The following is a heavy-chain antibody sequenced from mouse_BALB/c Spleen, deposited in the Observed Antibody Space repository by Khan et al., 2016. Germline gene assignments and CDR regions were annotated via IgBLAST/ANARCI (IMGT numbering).Heavy chain of an antibody. V-gene: IGHV14-3*02. CDR3: ARGIYVYGFAD. D-gene: IGHD1-1*01. CDR2: IDPANDNT. Sequence: VQLQQPGAELVKPGASVKLSCTASGFNIKDTYIHWVKQRPEQGLEWIGRIDPANDNTKYDPRFQGKATITADTSSNTAYLQLSSLTSEDTAVYFCARGIYVYGFADWGQGTLVSVSA. J-gene: IGHJ3*01. CDR1: GFNIKDTY.